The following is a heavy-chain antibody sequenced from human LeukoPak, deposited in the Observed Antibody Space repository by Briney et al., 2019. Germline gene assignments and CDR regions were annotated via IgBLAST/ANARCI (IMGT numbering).Heavy chain of an antibody. CDR2: ISSSSSHI. CDR3: ARPGAIADRPWWFDP. CDR1: RFIFRDYA. J-gene: IGHJ5*02. V-gene: IGHV3-21*06. Sequence: GGSLRLSCAGSRFIFRDYAMSWVRQAPGKGLEWVSSISSSSSHIYYTDSVKGRFTISRDNAKNLLYLQMNSLRAEDTAVYYCARPGAIADRPWWFDPWGQGTLVTVSS. D-gene: IGHD6-6*01.